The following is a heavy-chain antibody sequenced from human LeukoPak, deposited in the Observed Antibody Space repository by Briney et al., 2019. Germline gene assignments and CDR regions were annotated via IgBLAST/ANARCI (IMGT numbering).Heavy chain of an antibody. Sequence: GGSLRLSCAASGFTFSDAWMSWVRQAPGKGLEWVGRIKSKADGGTIDYASPVKGRFIISRDDSKNMLYLDMNSLRTEDTAVYYCSYYYDSSGYPEFDYWGQGSLVTVSS. J-gene: IGHJ4*02. CDR2: IKSKADGGTI. V-gene: IGHV3-15*01. CDR3: SYYYDSSGYPEFDY. CDR1: GFTFSDAW. D-gene: IGHD3-22*01.